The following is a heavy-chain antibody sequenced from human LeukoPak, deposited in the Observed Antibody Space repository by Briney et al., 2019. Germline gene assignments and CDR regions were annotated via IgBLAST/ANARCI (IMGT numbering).Heavy chain of an antibody. V-gene: IGHV4-59*08. CDR1: GGSISSYY. Sequence: SETLSLTCTVSGGSISSYYWSWIRQPPGKGLEWIGDIYYSGSTNYNPSLKSRVTISVDTSKNQFSLKLSSVTAADTALYYCARLPYSSAWIDYWGQGTLVTVSS. J-gene: IGHJ4*02. D-gene: IGHD6-19*01. CDR2: IYYSGST. CDR3: ARLPYSSAWIDY.